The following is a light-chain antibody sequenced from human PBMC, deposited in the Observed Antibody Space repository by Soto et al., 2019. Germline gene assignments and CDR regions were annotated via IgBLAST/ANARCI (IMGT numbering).Light chain of an antibody. CDR2: DVS. J-gene: IGLJ1*01. Sequence: QSVLTQPASVSGSPGQSITISCTGTSSDVGGCNYVSWYQRHPGEASKLMIYDVSNRPSGVSNRFSGSKSGNTASLTISGLQAEDEADYYCSSYTSSSTLYGFGTGTKVTVL. V-gene: IGLV2-14*03. CDR3: SSYTSSSTLYG. CDR1: SSDVGGCNY.